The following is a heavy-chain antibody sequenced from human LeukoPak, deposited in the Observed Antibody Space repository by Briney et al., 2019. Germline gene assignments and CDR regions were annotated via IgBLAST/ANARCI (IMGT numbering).Heavy chain of an antibody. CDR1: GGSISSSSYY. V-gene: IGHV4-39*01. Sequence: SETLSLTCTVSGGSISSSSYYWGWIRQPPGKGLEWIGSIYYSGSTYYNPSLKSRVTISVDTSKNQFSLKLSSVTAADTAVYYCARQETPVGGWDDAFDIWGQGTMVTVSS. CDR2: IYYSGST. J-gene: IGHJ3*02. D-gene: IGHD6-19*01. CDR3: ARQETPVGGWDDAFDI.